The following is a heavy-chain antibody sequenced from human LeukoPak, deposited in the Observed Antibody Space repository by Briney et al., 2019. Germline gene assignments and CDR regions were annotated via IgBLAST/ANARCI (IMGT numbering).Heavy chain of an antibody. Sequence: SETLSLTCTVSGGSISIYYWSWIRQPPGKGLEWIGYTYNSGSTNYNPSLRSRVTISMDTSKNQFSLKVNSVTAADTAVYFCASGPRNYYYSGSYHYWGQGTLVTVSS. CDR3: ASGPRNYYYSGSYHY. D-gene: IGHD3-10*01. CDR2: TYNSGST. V-gene: IGHV4-59*01. CDR1: GGSISIYY. J-gene: IGHJ4*02.